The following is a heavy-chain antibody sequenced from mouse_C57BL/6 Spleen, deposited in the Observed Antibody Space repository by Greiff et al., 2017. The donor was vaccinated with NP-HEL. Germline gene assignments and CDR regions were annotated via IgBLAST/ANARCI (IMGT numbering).Heavy chain of an antibody. V-gene: IGHV1-63*01. CDR3: ARDYYGFDY. Sequence: QVQLQQSGAELVRPGTSVTMSCKASGYTFTNYWIGWAKQRPGHGLAWIGDIYPGGGSTNYNEKLKGKAPLTADKSSSTAYMQFSSLTSEDSAIYYCARDYYGFDYWGQGTTLTVSS. CDR2: IYPGGGST. J-gene: IGHJ2*01. CDR1: GYTFTNYW. D-gene: IGHD1-1*01.